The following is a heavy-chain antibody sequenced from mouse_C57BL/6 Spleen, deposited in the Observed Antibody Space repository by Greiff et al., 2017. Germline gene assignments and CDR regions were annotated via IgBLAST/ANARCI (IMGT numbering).Heavy chain of an antibody. D-gene: IGHD3-3*01. J-gene: IGHJ3*01. Sequence: VQLQQSGPELVKPGASVKISCKASGYTFTDYYMNWVKQSHGKSLEWIGDINPNNGGTSYNQKFKGKATLTVDKSSSTAYMELRSLTSEDSAVYYCARGLGWFAYWGQGTLVTVSA. V-gene: IGHV1-26*01. CDR2: INPNNGGT. CDR3: ARGLGWFAY. CDR1: GYTFTDYY.